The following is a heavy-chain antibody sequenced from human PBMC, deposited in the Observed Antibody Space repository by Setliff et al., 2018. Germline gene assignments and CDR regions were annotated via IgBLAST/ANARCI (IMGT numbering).Heavy chain of an antibody. D-gene: IGHD3-10*01. V-gene: IGHV1-69*13. J-gene: IGHJ6*03. CDR2: IIPMFCT. Sequence: SVKVSCKASGGTFISYDISWVREAPGQGLEWMGGIIPMFCTNYAQKFQGRVTITADESTSTAYMELSSLGSEDTAVYYCAGGQPLVRKYYYYMDVWGKGTTVTVSS. CDR1: GGTFISYD. CDR3: AGGQPLVRKYYYYMDV.